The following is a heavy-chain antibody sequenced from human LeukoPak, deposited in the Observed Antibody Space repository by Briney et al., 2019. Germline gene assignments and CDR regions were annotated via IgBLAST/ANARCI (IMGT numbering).Heavy chain of an antibody. V-gene: IGHV4-34*01. CDR3: ARAAEILDLDY. CDR1: GGSFSGYY. CDR2: INHRRST. J-gene: IGHJ4*02. D-gene: IGHD1-1*01. Sequence: PSETLSLTCAVYGGSFSGYYWTWIRQPPGKGLEWIGEINHRRSTKYSPSLKSRVTISVDTSKNQFSLKLSSVAAADTAVYYCARAAEILDLDYWGQGTLVTVSS.